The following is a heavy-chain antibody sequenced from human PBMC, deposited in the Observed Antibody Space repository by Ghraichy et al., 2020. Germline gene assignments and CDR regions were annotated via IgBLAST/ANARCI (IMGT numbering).Heavy chain of an antibody. D-gene: IGHD6-13*01. V-gene: IGHV3-23*01. CDR3: AKVDPYSSSWAGYYFDY. CDR2: ISGSGGST. J-gene: IGHJ4*02. CDR1: GFTFSSYA. Sequence: GESLNISCAASGFTFSSYAMSWVRQAPGKGLEWVSAISGSGGSTYYADSVKGRFTISRDNSKNTLYLQMNSLRAEDTAVYYCAKVDPYSSSWAGYYFDYWGQGTLVTVSS.